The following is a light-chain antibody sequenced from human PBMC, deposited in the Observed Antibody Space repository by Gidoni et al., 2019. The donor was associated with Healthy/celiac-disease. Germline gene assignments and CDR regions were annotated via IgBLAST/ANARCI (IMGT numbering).Light chain of an antibody. CDR2: GNS. CDR3: QSYDSSLSGYV. J-gene: IGLJ1*01. V-gene: IGLV1-40*01. Sequence: QSVLTQPPSVSGAQGQRVTISCTGSSSNIGAGYDVHWYQPLPGTAPNLLIYGNSNRPSGVPDRFSGSKSGTSASLAITGLQAEDEADYYCQSYDSSLSGYVFGTGTKVTVL. CDR1: SSNIGAGYD.